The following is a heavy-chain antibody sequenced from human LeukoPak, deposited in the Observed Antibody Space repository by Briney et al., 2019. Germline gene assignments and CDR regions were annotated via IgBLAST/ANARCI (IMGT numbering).Heavy chain of an antibody. V-gene: IGHV3-15*01. Sequence: GGSLRRSCAASGFTFSNAWMSWVRQAPGKGLERVGRIKSKTDGGTTDYAAPVKGRFTISRDDSKNTLYLQMNSLKTEDTAVYYCTTDRWSIAVAGIDYWGQGTLVTVSS. J-gene: IGHJ4*02. CDR2: IKSKTDGGTT. CDR1: GFTFSNAW. CDR3: TTDRWSIAVAGIDY. D-gene: IGHD6-19*01.